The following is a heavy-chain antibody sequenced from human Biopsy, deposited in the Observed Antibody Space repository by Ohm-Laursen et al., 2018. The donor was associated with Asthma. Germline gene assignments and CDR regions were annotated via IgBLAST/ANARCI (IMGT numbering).Heavy chain of an antibody. J-gene: IGHJ5*02. CDR3: ARSIAVAGVPFDP. Sequence: TLSLTCTVSGGSISSYYWSWIRRAPGKGLEWIGYVQYNGRSNYNPSLKSRVTISVDTFTDRCSLRLTPVTAADTAIYYCARSIAVAGVPFDPWGQGTLVTVSS. CDR1: GGSISSYY. V-gene: IGHV4-59*01. D-gene: IGHD6-19*01. CDR2: VQYNGRS.